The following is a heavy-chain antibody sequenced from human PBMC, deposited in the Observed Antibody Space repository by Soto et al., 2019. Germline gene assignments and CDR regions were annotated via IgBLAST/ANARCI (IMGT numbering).Heavy chain of an antibody. CDR1: GYSFTIYW. CDR2: IDPSDSYT. Sequence: GESLKISCNGSGYSFTIYWISWVRQMPGKGLEWMGRIDPSDSYTNYSPSFQGHVTISADKSISTAYLQWSSLKASDTAMYYCASPTTVTTNYYYGMDVWGQGTTVTVSS. J-gene: IGHJ6*02. CDR3: ASPTTVTTNYYYGMDV. V-gene: IGHV5-10-1*01. D-gene: IGHD4-17*01.